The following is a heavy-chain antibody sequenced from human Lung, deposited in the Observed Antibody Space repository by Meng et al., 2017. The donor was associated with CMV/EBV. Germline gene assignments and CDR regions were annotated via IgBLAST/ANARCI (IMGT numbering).Heavy chain of an antibody. CDR1: GGSISSGDYY. Sequence: QVQLQESGPGLVKPSQTLSLTFTVSGGSISSGDYYWSWIRQPPGKGLEWIGYIYYTGSTYYNPSLKSRVIISVDTSKNQFSLKLNSVTAADTAVYYCARVGGCSGGGCYHRLFDYWGQGTLVTVSS. J-gene: IGHJ4*02. V-gene: IGHV4-30-4*01. CDR2: IYYTGST. CDR3: ARVGGCSGGGCYHRLFDY. D-gene: IGHD2-15*01.